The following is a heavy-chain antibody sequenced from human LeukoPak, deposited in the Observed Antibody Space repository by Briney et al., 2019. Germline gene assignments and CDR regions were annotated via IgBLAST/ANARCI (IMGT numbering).Heavy chain of an antibody. CDR3: ASVGNWNYGHFYYYMDV. CDR2: ISGSGGST. J-gene: IGHJ6*03. D-gene: IGHD1-7*01. CDR1: GFTFSSYA. V-gene: IGHV3-23*01. Sequence: GGSLRLSCAASGFTFSSYAMSWVRQAPGKGLEWVSAISGSGGSTYYADSVKGRFTISRDNSKNTLYLQMNSLRAEDTAVYYCASVGNWNYGHFYYYMDVWGKGTTVTVSS.